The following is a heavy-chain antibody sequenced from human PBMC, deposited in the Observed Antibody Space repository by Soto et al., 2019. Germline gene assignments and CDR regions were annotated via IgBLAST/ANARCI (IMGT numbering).Heavy chain of an antibody. D-gene: IGHD3-10*01. CDR2: IIPLFGTP. J-gene: IGHJ4*02. CDR3: SRDRDSYGSGNYYNSIDF. CDR1: GGIFSTYA. V-gene: IGHV1-69*01. Sequence: QVQLVQSGAEVKKPGSSVKVSCKASGGIFSTYAISWLRQAPGQGLEWMGGIIPLFGTPNYAQRFQGRVTIYADESTSTAYMELIRLRSEDTAVYYCSRDRDSYGSGNYYNSIDFWGQGTLVTVSS.